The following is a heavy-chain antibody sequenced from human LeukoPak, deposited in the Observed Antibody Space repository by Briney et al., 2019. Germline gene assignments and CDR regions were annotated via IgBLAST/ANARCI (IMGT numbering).Heavy chain of an antibody. Sequence: GGSLRLSCAASGFTFSDYYMSWIRQAPGKGLEWVSYISSSGSTIYYADSVKGRFTISRDNAKNSLYLQMNSLRAEDTAVYYCARDSHSGSWYYGMDVWGQGTTVTVSS. J-gene: IGHJ6*02. V-gene: IGHV3-11*04. D-gene: IGHD6-13*01. CDR2: ISSSGSTI. CDR3: ARDSHSGSWYYGMDV. CDR1: GFTFSDYY.